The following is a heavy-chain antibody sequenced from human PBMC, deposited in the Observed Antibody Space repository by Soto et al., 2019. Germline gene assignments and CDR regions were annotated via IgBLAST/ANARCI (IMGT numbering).Heavy chain of an antibody. V-gene: IGHV4-59*01. D-gene: IGHD3-22*01. CDR3: ARRDSSGYYGY. J-gene: IGHJ4*01. CDR1: GDSISGYY. Sequence: SETLSLTCTVSGDSISGYYWSWFRQPPGKDLEWIGYIYYSGSTNYNPSLKSRVTISVDTSKNQFSLKLYSVTAADTAVYYCARRDSSGYYGYWGQGTLVT. CDR2: IYYSGST.